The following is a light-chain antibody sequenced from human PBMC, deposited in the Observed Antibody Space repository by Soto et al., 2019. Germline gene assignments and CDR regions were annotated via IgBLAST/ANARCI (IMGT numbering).Light chain of an antibody. CDR3: SSYTSSSPLV. V-gene: IGLV2-14*01. J-gene: IGLJ3*02. CDR2: DVR. Sequence: QPASVSGSPGQSITISCIGTSSDVGAYNYVSWYQEHPGKAPKLIIFDVRDRPSGVSDRFSGSKSGNTASLTISGLQADDEAHYYCSSYTSSSPLVFGGGTKLTVL. CDR1: SSDVGAYNY.